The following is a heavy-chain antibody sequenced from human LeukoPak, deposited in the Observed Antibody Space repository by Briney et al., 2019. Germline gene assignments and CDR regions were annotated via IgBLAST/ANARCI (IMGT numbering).Heavy chain of an antibody. Sequence: SQTLSLTCTVSGGSISSGDYYWSWIRQPPGKGLEWIGSVYHSGDTYYNPSLKSRVTISVDTSKNQLSLKLSSVTAADTAVYYCARSKAHLSTSWYGTWFDPWGQGTLVTVSS. J-gene: IGHJ5*02. D-gene: IGHD2-2*01. V-gene: IGHV4-30-2*03. CDR3: ARSKAHLSTSWYGTWFDP. CDR1: GGSISSGDYY. CDR2: VYHSGDT.